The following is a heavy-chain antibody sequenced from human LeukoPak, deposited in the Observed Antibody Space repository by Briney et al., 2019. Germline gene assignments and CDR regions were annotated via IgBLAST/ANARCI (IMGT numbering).Heavy chain of an antibody. D-gene: IGHD3-10*01. Sequence: SETLSLTCTVSGGSISSSSYCWGWIRQPPGKGLEWIGSIYYSGSTYYNPSLKSRVTISVDTSKNQFSLKLSSVTAADTAVYYRAILWFGELDGGYVDYWGQGTLVTVSS. J-gene: IGHJ4*02. CDR2: IYYSGST. CDR3: AILWFGELDGGYVDY. V-gene: IGHV4-39*01. CDR1: GGSISSSSYC.